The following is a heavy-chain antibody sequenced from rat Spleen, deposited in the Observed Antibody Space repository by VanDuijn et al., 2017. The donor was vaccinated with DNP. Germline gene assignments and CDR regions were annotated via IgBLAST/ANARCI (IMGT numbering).Heavy chain of an antibody. CDR2: ISTNGSST. CDR1: GFTFSNYG. Sequence: EVQLVESGGGLVQPGRSMKLSCAASGFTFSNYGMAWVRQAPKKGLEWVASISTNGSSTFCRDSVKGRFTISRANAQNTLFLEMNSLSSEDTATYYCARGVTRFDYWGKGVMVTVSS. J-gene: IGHJ2*01. D-gene: IGHD4-5*01. CDR3: ARGVTRFDY. V-gene: IGHV5S13*01.